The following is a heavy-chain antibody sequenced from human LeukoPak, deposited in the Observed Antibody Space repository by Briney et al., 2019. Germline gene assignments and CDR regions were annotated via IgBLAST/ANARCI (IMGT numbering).Heavy chain of an antibody. J-gene: IGHJ4*02. Sequence: SETLSLTCTVSGGSISSSSYYWGWIRQPPGNGLEWIGSIYYSGSTYYNPSLKSRVTISVDTSKNQFSLKLCSVTAADTAVYYCARHIRYFDWLLHNYFDYWGQGTLVTVSS. CDR2: IYYSGST. V-gene: IGHV4-39*01. CDR3: ARHIRYFDWLLHNYFDY. D-gene: IGHD3-9*01. CDR1: GGSISSSSYY.